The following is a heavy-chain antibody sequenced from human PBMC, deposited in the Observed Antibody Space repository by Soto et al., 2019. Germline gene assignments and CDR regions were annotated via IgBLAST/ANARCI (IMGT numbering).Heavy chain of an antibody. CDR2: ISSTTNYI. Sequence: PGGSLRLSCAASGFSFGSYALSWVRRAPGKGLEWVSSISSTTNYIYYGDSMKGRFTISRDNAKNSLYLEMNSLRAEDTAVYYCARESEDLTSNFDYWGQGTLVTVSS. J-gene: IGHJ4*02. V-gene: IGHV3-21*06. CDR3: ARESEDLTSNFDY. CDR1: GFSFGSYA.